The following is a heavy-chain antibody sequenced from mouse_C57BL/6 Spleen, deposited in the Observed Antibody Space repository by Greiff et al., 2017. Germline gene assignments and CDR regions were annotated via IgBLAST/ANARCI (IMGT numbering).Heavy chain of an antibody. CDR2: IYPSDSET. V-gene: IGHV1-61*01. CDR3: ARRAGDAMDY. Sequence: VQLQQSGAELVRPGSSVKLSCKASGYTFTSYWMDWVKQRPGQGLEWIGNIYPSDSETHYNQKFKDKATLTVDKSSSTAYMQLSSLTSEDSAVYYCARRAGDAMDYWGQGTSVTVSS. J-gene: IGHJ4*01. D-gene: IGHD3-3*01. CDR1: GYTFTSYW.